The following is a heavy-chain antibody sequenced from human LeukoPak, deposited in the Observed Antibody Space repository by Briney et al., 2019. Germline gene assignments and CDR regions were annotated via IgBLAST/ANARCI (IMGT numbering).Heavy chain of an antibody. Sequence: SETLSLTCTVSGGSISSYYWSWIRQPPGKGLEWIGEINHSGSTNYNPSLKSRVTISVDTSKNQFSLKLSSVTAADTAVYYCARRGSSGWYVPRYFQHWGQGTLVTVSS. CDR3: ARRGSSGWYVPRYFQH. D-gene: IGHD6-19*01. CDR1: GGSISSYY. J-gene: IGHJ1*01. V-gene: IGHV4-34*01. CDR2: INHSGST.